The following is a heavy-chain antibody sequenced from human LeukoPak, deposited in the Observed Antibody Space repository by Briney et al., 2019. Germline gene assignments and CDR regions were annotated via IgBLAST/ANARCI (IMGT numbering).Heavy chain of an antibody. CDR2: IYTSGST. D-gene: IGHD3-3*01. CDR3: ARGRGGITIFGVVDNWFDP. J-gene: IGHJ5*02. CDR1: GGSISSYY. Sequence: SETLSLTCTVSGGSISSYYWSWIRQPAGKGLEWIGRIYTSGSTNYNPSLKSRVTISVDTSKNQFSLKLSSVTAADTAVYYCARGRGGITIFGVVDNWFDPWGQGTLVTVSS. V-gene: IGHV4-4*07.